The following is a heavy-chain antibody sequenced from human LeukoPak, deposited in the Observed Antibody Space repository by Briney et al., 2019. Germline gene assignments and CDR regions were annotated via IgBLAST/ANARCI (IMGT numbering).Heavy chain of an antibody. J-gene: IGHJ4*02. CDR1: GYTFTGYY. V-gene: IGHV1-2*04. D-gene: IGHD3-22*01. CDR3: ARGDYYDSSGYYHREFDY. CDR2: INPNSGGT. Sequence: GASVKVSCKASGYTFTGYYMHWVRQAPGQGLEWMGWINPNSGGTNYAQKFQGWVTMTRDTSISTAYMELSRLRSDDTAVYYCARGDYYDSSGYYHREFDYWGQGTLVTVSS.